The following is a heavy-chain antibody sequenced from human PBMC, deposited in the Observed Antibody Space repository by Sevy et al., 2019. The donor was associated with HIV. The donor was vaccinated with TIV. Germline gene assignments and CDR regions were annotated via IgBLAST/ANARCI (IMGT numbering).Heavy chain of an antibody. CDR2: IKSKTDGGKT. D-gene: IGHD3-10*01. V-gene: IGHV3-15*01. Sequence: GGSLRLSCAASGFTFSTASMSWVRQAPGKGLEWVARIKSKTDGGKTDYAAPVKGRFTISRDDSKNTLYLQMNSLKTEDTAIYYCATDSKRRGFSALLDFWGQGTLVTVSS. CDR3: ATDSKRRGFSALLDF. J-gene: IGHJ4*02. CDR1: GFTFSTAS.